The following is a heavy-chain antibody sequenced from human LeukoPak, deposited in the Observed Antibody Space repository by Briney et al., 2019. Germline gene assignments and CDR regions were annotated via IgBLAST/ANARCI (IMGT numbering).Heavy chain of an antibody. CDR3: ARAAPQRITMVRGVNKYYMDV. V-gene: IGHV4-34*01. D-gene: IGHD3-10*01. J-gene: IGHJ6*03. CDR1: GGSFSGYY. Sequence: PSETLSLTCAVYGGSFSGYYWSWIRQPPGKGLEWIGEINHSGSTNYNPSLKSRVTISVDTSKNQFSLKLSSVTAADTAVYYCARAAPQRITMVRGVNKYYMDVWGKGTTVTVSS. CDR2: INHSGST.